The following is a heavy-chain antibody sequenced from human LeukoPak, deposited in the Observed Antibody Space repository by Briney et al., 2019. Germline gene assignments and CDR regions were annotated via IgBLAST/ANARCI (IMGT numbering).Heavy chain of an antibody. D-gene: IGHD2-8*01. CDR3: AKDRCSNGVGCYYYYMDV. V-gene: IGHV3-48*01. CDR2: ISSSGATI. J-gene: IGHJ6*03. CDR1: GITFSSYG. Sequence: GGSLRLSCAASGITFSSYGMSWVRQAPGKGLEWVSYISSSGATIYYADSVKGRFSISRDSSKNILYLQMNSLRAEDTAVYYCAKDRCSNGVGCYYYYMDVWGKGTTVTISS.